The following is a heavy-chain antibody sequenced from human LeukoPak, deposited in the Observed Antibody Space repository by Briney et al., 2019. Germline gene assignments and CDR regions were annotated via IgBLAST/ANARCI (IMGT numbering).Heavy chain of an antibody. CDR1: GGSISSYY. J-gene: IGHJ4*02. V-gene: IGHV4-59*01. CDR2: IYYSGST. Sequence: SETLSLTCPVSGGSISSYYWSWIRQPPGKGLEWIGYIYYSGSTNYTPSLKSRVTISVDTSKNQFSLKLSSVTAADTAVYYCARGLAVYGGNSGVYFDYWGQGTLVTVSS. D-gene: IGHD4-23*01. CDR3: ARGLAVYGGNSGVYFDY.